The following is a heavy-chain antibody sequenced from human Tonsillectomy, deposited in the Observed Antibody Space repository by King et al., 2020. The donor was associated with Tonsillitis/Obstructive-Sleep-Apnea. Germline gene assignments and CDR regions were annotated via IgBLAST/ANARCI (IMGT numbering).Heavy chain of an antibody. D-gene: IGHD4-23*01. J-gene: IGHJ4*02. CDR3: ASDEGHYGGNSICVY. Sequence: VQLVESGAEVKKPGASVKVSCKASGYTFTSYGISWVRQAPGQGLEWMGWISAYNGNTNYAQKLQGRVTMTTDTSTSTAYMEQRRLRSDDAAVYYCASDEGHYGGNSICVYWGQGTLVTVS. CDR2: ISAYNGNT. CDR1: GYTFTSYG. V-gene: IGHV1-18*01.